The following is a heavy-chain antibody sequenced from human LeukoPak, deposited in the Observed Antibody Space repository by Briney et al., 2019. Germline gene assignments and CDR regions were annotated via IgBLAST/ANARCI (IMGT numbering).Heavy chain of an antibody. J-gene: IGHJ6*04. Sequence: SVKVSCKASGGTFSSYAISWVRQAPGQGLEWRGGIIPIFGTANYAQKFQGRVTITADESTSTAYMELSSLRSEDTAVYYCAGLSPDIVVVPAAIPYYYYGMDVWGKGTTVTVSS. CDR2: IIPIFGTA. D-gene: IGHD2-2*02. V-gene: IGHV1-69*13. CDR3: AGLSPDIVVVPAAIPYYYYGMDV. CDR1: GGTFSSYA.